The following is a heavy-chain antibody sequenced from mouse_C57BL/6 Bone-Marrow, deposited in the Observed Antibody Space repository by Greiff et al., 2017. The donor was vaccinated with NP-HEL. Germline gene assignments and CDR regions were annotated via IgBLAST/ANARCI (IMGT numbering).Heavy chain of an antibody. V-gene: IGHV5-16*01. D-gene: IGHD1-2*01. J-gene: IGHJ2*01. CDR2: INSDGSST. Sequence: EVQLVESEGGLVQPGSSMKLSCTASGFTFSDYYMAWVRQVPEKGLEWVANINSDGSSTYYLDSLKSRFIISRDNAKNILYLQMSSLKSEDTATYYCAREATPYFDYWGQGTTLTVSS. CDR1: GFTFSDYY. CDR3: AREATPYFDY.